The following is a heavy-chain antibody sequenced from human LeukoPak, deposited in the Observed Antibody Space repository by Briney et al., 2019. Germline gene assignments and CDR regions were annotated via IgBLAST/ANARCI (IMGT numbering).Heavy chain of an antibody. Sequence: GGSLRLSCAASGFTVSSNYMSWVRQAPGKGLEWVSIIYSGGSTFYADSVKGRFTISRDNSKNTLYLQMNSLRAEDTAVYYCARGGSYLSAFDIWGQGTMVTVSS. CDR3: ARGGSYLSAFDI. J-gene: IGHJ3*02. V-gene: IGHV3-53*01. CDR2: IYSGGST. CDR1: GFTVSSNY. D-gene: IGHD1-26*01.